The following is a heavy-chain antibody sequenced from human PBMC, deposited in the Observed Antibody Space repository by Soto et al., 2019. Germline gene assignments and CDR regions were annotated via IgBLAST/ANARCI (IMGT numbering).Heavy chain of an antibody. Sequence: ASVKVSCKASGGTFSGYAISWVRQAPGQGLAWMGGIIPIFGTANYAQKFQGRVTITADKSTSTAYMEMSSLRSEDTAVYYCARYPYSSGWYYFDYWGQGTLVTVSS. V-gene: IGHV1-69*06. CDR3: ARYPYSSGWYYFDY. D-gene: IGHD6-19*01. J-gene: IGHJ4*02. CDR2: IIPIFGTA. CDR1: GGTFSGYA.